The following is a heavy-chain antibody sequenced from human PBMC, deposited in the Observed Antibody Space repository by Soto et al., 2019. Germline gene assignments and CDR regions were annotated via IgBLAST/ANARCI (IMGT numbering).Heavy chain of an antibody. J-gene: IGHJ5*02. CDR2: MNPNSGNT. CDR1: GYTFTSYD. V-gene: IGHV1-8*01. CDR3: ARKRSAAGAGWFDP. Sequence: QVQLVQSGAEVKKPGASVKVSCKASGYTFTSYDINWVRQATGQGLEWMGWMNPNSGNTDYAQKFQGRVTITRNTSISPAYMELSSLRSEDTAVYYCARKRSAAGAGWFDPWGQGTLVTVSS. D-gene: IGHD6-13*01.